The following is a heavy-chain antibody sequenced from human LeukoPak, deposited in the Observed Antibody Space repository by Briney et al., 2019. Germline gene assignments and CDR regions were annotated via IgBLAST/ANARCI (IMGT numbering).Heavy chain of an antibody. V-gene: IGHV3-53*01. CDR1: GFTISSNY. J-gene: IGHJ4*02. CDR2: IYSGGST. CDR3: ASHKNYYDSSGYYYSLDY. D-gene: IGHD3-22*01. Sequence: PGGSLRLSCAAPGFTISSNYTSWVRQAPGKGLEWVSVIYSGGSTYYADSVKGRFTISRDNSKNTLYLQMNSLRAEDTAVYYCASHKNYYDSSGYYYSLDYWGQGTLVTVSS.